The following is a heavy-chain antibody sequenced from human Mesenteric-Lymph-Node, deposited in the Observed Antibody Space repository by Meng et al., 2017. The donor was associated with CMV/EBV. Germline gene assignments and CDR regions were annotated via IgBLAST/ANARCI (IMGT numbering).Heavy chain of an antibody. Sequence: SETLSLTCTVSGGSISSGGYYWSWIRQHPGKGLEWIGYIHYSGSTYYNPSLKSRLTISVDTSKNQFSLDLSSVTAADTAVYYCARDHEQQLGSDVWGQGTTVTVSS. J-gene: IGHJ6*02. CDR3: ARDHEQQLGSDV. CDR1: GGSISSGGYY. V-gene: IGHV4-31*03. D-gene: IGHD6-13*01. CDR2: IHYSGST.